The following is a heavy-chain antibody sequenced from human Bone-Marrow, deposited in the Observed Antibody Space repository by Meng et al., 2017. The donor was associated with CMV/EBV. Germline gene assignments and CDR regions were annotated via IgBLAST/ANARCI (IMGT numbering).Heavy chain of an antibody. CDR3: AKVVALYQDGKHYFDA. V-gene: IGHV3-30*02. Sequence: GGSLRLSCVASGFTFKNYAMHWVRQAPGKGLEWVAFIRWDASNKDYSDSVKGRFSVSRDNSSNTLYLQMDSLRLEDTAVYHFAKVVALYQDGKHYFDAWGLGTLVTVSS. D-gene: IGHD2-2*01. CDR2: IRWDASNK. J-gene: IGHJ4*01. CDR1: GFTFKNYA.